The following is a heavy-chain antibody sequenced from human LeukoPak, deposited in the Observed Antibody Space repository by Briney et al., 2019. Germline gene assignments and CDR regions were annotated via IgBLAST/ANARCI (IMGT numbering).Heavy chain of an antibody. Sequence: SGPTLVKPTQTLTLTRTFSGFSLSTSGVGVGWIRQPPGKALEWLALIYWNDDKRYSPSLKSRLTITKDTSKSQVVLTMTNMDPVDTATYYCAHSHYQLLYFYPWGQGTLVTVSS. D-gene: IGHD2-2*02. CDR3: AHSHYQLLYFYP. CDR2: IYWNDDK. J-gene: IGHJ5*02. V-gene: IGHV2-5*01. CDR1: GFSLSTSGVG.